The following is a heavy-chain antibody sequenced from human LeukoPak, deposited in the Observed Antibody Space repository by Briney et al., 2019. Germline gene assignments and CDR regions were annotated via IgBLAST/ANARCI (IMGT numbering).Heavy chain of an antibody. V-gene: IGHV1-46*01. CDR1: GYTFTSYY. J-gene: IGHJ6*02. CDR2: INPSGGST. CDR3: AREPHTWAAAGTNPTTYYYYYGMDV. Sequence: ASVKVSCKASGYTFTSYYMHWVRQAPGQGLEWMGIINPSGGSTSYAQKFQGRVTMTRDTSTSTVYMELSSLRSEDTAVYYCAREPHTWAAAGTNPTTYYYYYGMDVWGQGTTVTVSS. D-gene: IGHD6-13*01.